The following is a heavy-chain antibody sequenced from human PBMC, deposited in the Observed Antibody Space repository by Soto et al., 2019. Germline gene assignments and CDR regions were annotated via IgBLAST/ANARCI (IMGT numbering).Heavy chain of an antibody. CDR1: GFTSSSSA. CDR3: AKVPRGTMTYFDF. D-gene: IGHD1-1*01. J-gene: IGHJ4*02. CDR2: ISGGGSST. Sequence: GGSLRLSCEVSGFTSSSSAMSWVRQAPGRGLEWVSAISGGGSSTYYADSVKGRFTISSDNSKNTLYLQMHSLRAEDTAIYYCAKVPRGTMTYFDFWGQGTLVTISS. V-gene: IGHV3-23*01.